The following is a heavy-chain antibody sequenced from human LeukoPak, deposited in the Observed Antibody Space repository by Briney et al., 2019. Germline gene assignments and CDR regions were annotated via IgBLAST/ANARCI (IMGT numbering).Heavy chain of an antibody. Sequence: PGGSLRLSCAASGFTFSSYAMSWVRQAPGKGLEWVSAISGSGGSTYYADSVQGRFTISRDNSKNTLYLQMDSLRAEDTAVYYCAKVGYCSSTSCYRAFDIWGQGTMVTVSS. J-gene: IGHJ3*02. CDR2: ISGSGGST. V-gene: IGHV3-23*01. D-gene: IGHD2-2*01. CDR1: GFTFSSYA. CDR3: AKVGYCSSTSCYRAFDI.